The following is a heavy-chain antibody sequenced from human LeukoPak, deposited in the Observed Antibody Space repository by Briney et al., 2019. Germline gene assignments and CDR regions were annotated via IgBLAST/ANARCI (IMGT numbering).Heavy chain of an antibody. D-gene: IGHD6-19*01. Sequence: GGSLRLSCAASGFTFSDYYMSWIRQAPGKGLEWVSYISSSGSTIYYADSVKGRFTISRDNAKNSLYLQMNSLRAEDTAVYYCVRRSIAVAGPFDYWGQGTLVTVSS. V-gene: IGHV3-11*04. J-gene: IGHJ4*02. CDR2: ISSSGSTI. CDR3: VRRSIAVAGPFDY. CDR1: GFTFSDYY.